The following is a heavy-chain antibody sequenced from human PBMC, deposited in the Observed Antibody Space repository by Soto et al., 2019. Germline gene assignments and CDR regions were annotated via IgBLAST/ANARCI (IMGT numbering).Heavy chain of an antibody. CDR1: GFTFNSYW. Sequence: GGSLRLSCAASGFTFNSYWMSWVRQAPGKGLEWVANIKQDGSEEYYVDSVKGRFTISRDNAKNSLYLQMNTLRAEDTAVYYCARGGYYYDTSGPFVYWGQGALVTVSS. V-gene: IGHV3-7*05. J-gene: IGHJ4*02. D-gene: IGHD3-22*01. CDR3: ARGGYYYDTSGPFVY. CDR2: IKQDGSEE.